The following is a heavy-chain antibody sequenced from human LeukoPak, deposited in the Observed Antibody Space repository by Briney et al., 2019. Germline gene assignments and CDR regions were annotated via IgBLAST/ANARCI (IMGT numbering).Heavy chain of an antibody. CDR2: INHSGST. CDR3: GRGSGSSWSHVFFDY. V-gene: IGHV4-34*01. CDR1: GGSFSGYY. Sequence: PSETLSLTCAVYGGSFSGYYWSWIRQPPGKGLEWIGEINHSGSTNYNPSLKSRVTISVDTSKNQFSLKLSSVTAADTAVYYCGRGSGSSWSHVFFDYWGQGTLVTISS. J-gene: IGHJ4*02. D-gene: IGHD6-13*01.